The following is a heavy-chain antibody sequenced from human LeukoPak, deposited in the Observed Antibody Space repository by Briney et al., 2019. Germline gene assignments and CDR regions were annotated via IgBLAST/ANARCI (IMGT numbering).Heavy chain of an antibody. CDR2: IYYSGST. J-gene: IGHJ5*02. Sequence: SETLSLTCTVSGGSISSYYWSWIRQPPGKGLEWIGYIYYSGSTNYNPSLKSRVTISVETSKNQFSLKLSSVTAADTAVYYCARAAWDIRYFDWLLYPWGQGTLVTVSS. V-gene: IGHV4-59*01. CDR3: ARAAWDIRYFDWLLYP. D-gene: IGHD3-9*01. CDR1: GGSISSYY.